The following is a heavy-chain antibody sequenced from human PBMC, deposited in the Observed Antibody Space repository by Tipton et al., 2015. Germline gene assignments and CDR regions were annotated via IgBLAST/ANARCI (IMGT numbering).Heavy chain of an antibody. J-gene: IGHJ4*02. Sequence: TLSLTCTVSGDSITNSNYYWGWIRQTPGEGLEWIAKIHYGGGTFYNPSLRSRVTISVDTTKNQFSLKLSSVTAADTAVYYCARVEGYDYVWGKYRENYYFDYWGQGTLVTVSS. V-gene: IGHV4-39*07. D-gene: IGHD3-16*02. CDR2: IHYGGGT. CDR3: ARVEGYDYVWGKYRENYYFDY. CDR1: GDSITNSNYY.